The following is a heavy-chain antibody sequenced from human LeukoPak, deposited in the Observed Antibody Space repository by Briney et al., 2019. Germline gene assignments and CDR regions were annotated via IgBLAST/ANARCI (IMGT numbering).Heavy chain of an antibody. D-gene: IGHD5-18*01. Sequence: GGSLRLSCAASGFTFSSYAMSWVRQAPGKGLEWVSAISGSGGSTYYADSVKGRFTISRDNYKNTLYLQMNSLRAEDTAVYYCAKDLWGYSYGYFEGYYFDYWGQGTLVTVSS. CDR3: AKDLWGYSYGYFEGYYFDY. CDR1: GFTFSSYA. J-gene: IGHJ4*02. V-gene: IGHV3-23*01. CDR2: ISGSGGST.